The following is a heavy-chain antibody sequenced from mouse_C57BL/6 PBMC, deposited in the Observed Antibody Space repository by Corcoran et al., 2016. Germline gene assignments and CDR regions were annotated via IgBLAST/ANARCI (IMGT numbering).Heavy chain of an antibody. CDR1: GYTFTDYY. D-gene: IGHD2-5*01. V-gene: IGHV1-26*01. J-gene: IGHJ3*01. Sequence: EVQLQQSGPELVKPGASVKISCKASGYTFTDYYMNWVKQSHGKSLEWIGDINPNNGGTSYNQKFKGKATLTVDKSSSTAYMELRSLTSEDSAVYYCARRSYSNYAWFAYWGQGTLVTVSA. CDR2: INPNNGGT. CDR3: ARRSYSNYAWFAY.